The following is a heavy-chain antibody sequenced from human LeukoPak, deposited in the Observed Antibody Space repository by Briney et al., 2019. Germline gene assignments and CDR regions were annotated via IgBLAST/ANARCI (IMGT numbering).Heavy chain of an antibody. Sequence: PGGSLRLSCAASGFTFSSSGMHWVRQAPGKGLEWPAVISNDGSNKYYADSVKGRFTISRDNPKNTLYLEMNSLRAEDTAVYYCAKRGGSYFDYWGQGTLVTVSS. J-gene: IGHJ4*02. D-gene: IGHD1-26*01. CDR2: ISNDGSNK. CDR3: AKRGGSYFDY. CDR1: GFTFSSSG. V-gene: IGHV3-30*18.